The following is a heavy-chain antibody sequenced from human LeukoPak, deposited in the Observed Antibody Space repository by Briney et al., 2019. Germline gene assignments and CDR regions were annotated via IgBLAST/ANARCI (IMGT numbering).Heavy chain of an antibody. D-gene: IGHD5-18*01. Sequence: ASVTVSCKASGYTFTGYYMHWVRQAPGQGLEWMGWINPNSGGTNYAQKFQGRVTMTRDTSIGTAYMELSRLRSDDTAVYYCASLGYSYGYRDYWGQGTLVTVSS. CDR3: ASLGYSYGYRDY. V-gene: IGHV1-2*02. CDR1: GYTFTGYY. J-gene: IGHJ4*02. CDR2: INPNSGGT.